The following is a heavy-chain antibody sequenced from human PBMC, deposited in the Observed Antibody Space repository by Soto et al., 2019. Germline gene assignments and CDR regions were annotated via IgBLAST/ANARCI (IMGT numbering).Heavy chain of an antibody. CDR1: GFTFSSYA. Sequence: VQLLESGGGLVQPGGSLRLSCAASGFTFSSYAMSWVRQAPGKGLEWVSAISGSGGSTYYADSVKGRFTISRDNSKNTLYLQMNSLRAEDTAVYYCAKDQSMVVTAIRYFDYWGQGTLVTVSS. V-gene: IGHV3-23*01. CDR3: AKDQSMVVTAIRYFDY. CDR2: ISGSGGST. D-gene: IGHD2-21*02. J-gene: IGHJ4*02.